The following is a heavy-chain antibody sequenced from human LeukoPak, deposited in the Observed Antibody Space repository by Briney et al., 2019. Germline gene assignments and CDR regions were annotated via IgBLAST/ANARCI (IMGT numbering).Heavy chain of an antibody. J-gene: IGHJ4*02. Sequence: GESLRLSCAASGFTFRSHWMSWVRQAPGKGLVWVSRINSEGSSTSYADSGKGRFTISRDNEKNTLYLQMNSLRAEDTAVYYCARSYGSGSYHPYWGQGTLVTVSS. V-gene: IGHV3-74*01. CDR1: GFTFRSHW. CDR3: ARSYGSGSYHPY. CDR2: INSEGSST. D-gene: IGHD3-10*01.